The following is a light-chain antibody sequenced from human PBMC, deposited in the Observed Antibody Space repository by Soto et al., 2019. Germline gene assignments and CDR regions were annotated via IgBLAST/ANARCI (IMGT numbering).Light chain of an antibody. J-gene: IGLJ3*02. CDR1: RSDVGGFNY. Sequence: QSALTQPRSVSGSPGQSVTISCTGTRSDVGGFNYVSWYQQHPGNAPKLMIYAVTKRPSGVPDRFSGSRSGNTASLTISGLQAEDEADYYCCSYAGSYTNWVFGGGTKLTV. CDR2: AVT. V-gene: IGLV2-11*01. CDR3: CSYAGSYTNWV.